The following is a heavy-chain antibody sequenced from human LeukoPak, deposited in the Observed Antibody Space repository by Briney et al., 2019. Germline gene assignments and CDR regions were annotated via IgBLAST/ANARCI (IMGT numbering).Heavy chain of an antibody. Sequence: PGGSLSLSCAASGFTFSSYSMNWVRQAPGKGLEWVSSISSSSSYIYYADSMKGRFTISRDNAKNSLYLQMNSLRAEDTAVYYCARESDDYGDTNLDYWGQGTLITVSS. D-gene: IGHD4-17*01. CDR3: ARESDDYGDTNLDY. CDR1: GFTFSSYS. CDR2: ISSSSSYI. J-gene: IGHJ4*02. V-gene: IGHV3-21*01.